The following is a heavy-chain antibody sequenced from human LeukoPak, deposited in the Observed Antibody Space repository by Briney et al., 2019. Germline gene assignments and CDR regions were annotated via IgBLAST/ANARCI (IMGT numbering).Heavy chain of an antibody. CDR3: ARDLYSSSSRDY. J-gene: IGHJ4*02. Sequence: GRSLRLSCAASGFTFSSYGMHWVRQAPGKGLEWVAVISYDGSNKYYADSVKGRFTISRDNSKNTLYLQMNSLRAEDTAVYYCARDLYSSSSRDYWGQGTLVTVSS. V-gene: IGHV3-30*03. CDR1: GFTFSSYG. CDR2: ISYDGSNK. D-gene: IGHD6-13*01.